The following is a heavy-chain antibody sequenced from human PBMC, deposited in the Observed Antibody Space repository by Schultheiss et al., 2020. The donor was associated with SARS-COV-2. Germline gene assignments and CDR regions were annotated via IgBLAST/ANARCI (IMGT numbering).Heavy chain of an antibody. Sequence: ASVKVSCKASGYTFTSYGISWVRQAPGQGLEWMGWISAYNGNTNYAQKLQGRVTMTRDTSISTAYMELSRLRSDDTAVYYCARDPRHYDFWSGYPGFDYWGQGTLVTVSS. J-gene: IGHJ4*02. CDR1: GYTFTSYG. D-gene: IGHD3-3*01. V-gene: IGHV1-18*04. CDR3: ARDPRHYDFWSGYPGFDY. CDR2: ISAYNGNT.